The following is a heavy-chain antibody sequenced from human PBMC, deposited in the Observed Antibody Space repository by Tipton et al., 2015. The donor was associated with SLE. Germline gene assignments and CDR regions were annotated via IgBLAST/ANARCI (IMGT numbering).Heavy chain of an antibody. D-gene: IGHD3-3*01. J-gene: IGHJ4*02. CDR3: ARGPAFGGIVPYFNY. CDR1: GGSITSTVSY. V-gene: IGHV4-39*07. Sequence: TLSLTCTVSGGSITSTVSYWAWIRQPPGKGLEWIGSSDHSGDTYYSPSLTSRLTISVDTSENQFSLKLSSVTAADTAVYYCARGPAFGGIVPYFNYWGQGTLVTVSS. CDR2: SDHSGDT.